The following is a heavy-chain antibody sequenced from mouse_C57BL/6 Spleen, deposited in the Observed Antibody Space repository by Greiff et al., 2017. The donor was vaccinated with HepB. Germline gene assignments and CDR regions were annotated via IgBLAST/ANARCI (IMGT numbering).Heavy chain of an antibody. CDR1: GYTFTSYW. CDR3: ARSYDGYAWFAY. V-gene: IGHV1-69*01. D-gene: IGHD2-3*01. J-gene: IGHJ3*01. CDR2: IDPSDSYT. Sequence: QVQLQQPGAELVMPGASVKLSCKASGYTFTSYWMHWVKQRPGQGLEWIGEIDPSDSYTNYNQKFKGKSTLTVDKSSSTPYMQLSSLTSEDSAVYYCARSYDGYAWFAYWGQGTLVTVSA.